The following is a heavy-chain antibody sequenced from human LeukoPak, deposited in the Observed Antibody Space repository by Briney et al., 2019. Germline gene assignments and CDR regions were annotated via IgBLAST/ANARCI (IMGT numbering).Heavy chain of an antibody. CDR2: ISGGGGST. Sequence: PGGSLRLSCAASGFTFTSYSMNWVRQAPGKGLEWVSTISGGGGSTYYADSVKGRFTISRDNSKNTLYLQMNSLRAEDTAVYYCAKGGGYCSSTSCPRYEEYHYYGMDVWGQGTTVTVSS. CDR1: GFTFTSYS. V-gene: IGHV3-23*01. CDR3: AKGGGYCSSTSCPRYEEYHYYGMDV. J-gene: IGHJ6*02. D-gene: IGHD2-2*01.